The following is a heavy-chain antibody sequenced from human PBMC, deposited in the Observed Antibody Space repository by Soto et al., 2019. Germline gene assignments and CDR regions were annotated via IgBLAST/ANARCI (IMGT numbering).Heavy chain of an antibody. J-gene: IGHJ3*02. CDR1: GYTFTSYD. Sequence: ASVKVSCKASGYTFTSYDINWVLQATGQGLEWMGWMNPNSGNTGYAQKFQGRVTMTRNTSISTAYMELSSLRSEDTAVYYCASGIVVVVAADDAFGIWGQGTMVTVSS. CDR3: ASGIVVVVAADDAFGI. CDR2: MNPNSGNT. V-gene: IGHV1-8*01. D-gene: IGHD2-15*01.